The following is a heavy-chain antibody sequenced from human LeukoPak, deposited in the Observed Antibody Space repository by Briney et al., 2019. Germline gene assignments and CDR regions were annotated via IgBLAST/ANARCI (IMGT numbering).Heavy chain of an antibody. CDR3: ARDGHYYGSGSYPFYYYYYMDV. V-gene: IGHV4-4*07. D-gene: IGHD3-10*01. CDR2: IYTSGST. J-gene: IGHJ6*03. Sequence: SETLSLTCTVSGGSISSYYWSWIRQPAGKGLEWIGRIYTSGSTNYNPSLKSRVTMSVDTSKNQFSLKLSSVTAADTAVYYCARDGHYYGSGSYPFYYYYYMDVWGKGTTVTISS. CDR1: GGSISSYY.